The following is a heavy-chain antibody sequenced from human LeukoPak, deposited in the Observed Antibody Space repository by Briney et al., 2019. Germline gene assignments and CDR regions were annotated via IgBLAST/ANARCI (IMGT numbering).Heavy chain of an antibody. Sequence: VASVKVSCKASGGTFSNHAVSWVRQAPGQGLEWMGWINPNSGGTNYAQKFQGRVTMTRDTSISTAYMELSRLTSDDTAVYYCARDGGFGDLEIDYWGQGTLVTVSS. D-gene: IGHD3-10*01. J-gene: IGHJ4*02. CDR2: INPNSGGT. V-gene: IGHV1-2*02. CDR1: GGTFSNHA. CDR3: ARDGGFGDLEIDY.